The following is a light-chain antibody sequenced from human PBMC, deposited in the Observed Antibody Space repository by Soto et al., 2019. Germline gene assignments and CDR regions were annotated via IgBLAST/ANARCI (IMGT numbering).Light chain of an antibody. CDR1: SGDVGGYDY. J-gene: IGLJ2*01. Sequence: QSALTQPPSASGSPGQSVTISCTGTSGDVGGYDYVSWYQQHPGKAPRLMIYDVTKRPSGVPDRFSGSKSGNTASLTVSGLQAEDEADYYCSSYAGRDNLRTFGAGTKLTVL. CDR3: SSYAGRDNLRT. V-gene: IGLV2-8*01. CDR2: DVT.